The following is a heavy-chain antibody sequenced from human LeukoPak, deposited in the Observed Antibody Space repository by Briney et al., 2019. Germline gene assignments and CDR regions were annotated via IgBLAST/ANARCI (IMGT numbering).Heavy chain of an antibody. CDR2: ISSSSSYI. CDR3: ARGSIAARDFDY. J-gene: IGHJ4*02. V-gene: IGHV3-21*01. D-gene: IGHD6-6*01. Sequence: GGSLRLSCAASGFTFSGYSMNWVRQAPGKGLEWVSSISSSSSYIYYADSVKGRFTISRDNAKNSLYLQMNSLRAGDTAVYYCARGSIAARDFDYWGQGTLVTVSS. CDR1: GFTFSGYS.